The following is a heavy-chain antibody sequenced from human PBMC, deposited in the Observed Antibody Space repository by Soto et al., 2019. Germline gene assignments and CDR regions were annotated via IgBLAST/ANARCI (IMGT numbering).Heavy chain of an antibody. Sequence: GGSLRLACAASGFTFSSYAMSWVRQAPGKGLEWVSAISGSGGSTYYADSVKGRFTISRDNSKNTLYLQMNSLRAEDTAVYYCAKGGPYYYDSSGYYDYWGQGTLVTVSS. CDR2: ISGSGGST. CDR3: AKGGPYYYDSSGYYDY. V-gene: IGHV3-23*01. D-gene: IGHD3-22*01. J-gene: IGHJ4*02. CDR1: GFTFSSYA.